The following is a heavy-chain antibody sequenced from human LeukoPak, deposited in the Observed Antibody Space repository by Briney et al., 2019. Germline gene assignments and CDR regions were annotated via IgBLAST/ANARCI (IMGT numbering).Heavy chain of an antibody. Sequence: SETLSLTCTVSGGSISSSSYYWGWIRQPPGKGLEWIGSIYYSGSTYYNPSLKSRVTMSVDTSKNQFSLKLSSVTAADTAVYYCARAYTYYYDSRWLYSGAFDIWGQGTMVTVSS. CDR2: IYYSGST. J-gene: IGHJ3*02. V-gene: IGHV4-39*07. CDR1: GGSISSSSYY. D-gene: IGHD3-22*01. CDR3: ARAYTYYYDSRWLYSGAFDI.